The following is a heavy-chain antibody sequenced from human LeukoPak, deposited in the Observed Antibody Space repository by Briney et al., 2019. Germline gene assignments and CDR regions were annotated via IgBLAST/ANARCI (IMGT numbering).Heavy chain of an antibody. Sequence: GGSLRLSCAASGFPFSSYSMTWVRQAPGEGLEWVANIKPDGTTKFYVDSVKGRFTISRDNALNSLYLQMNSLRAEDTAIYYCARSIPYGTTWYGRSDYWGQGTLVTVSS. V-gene: IGHV3-7*03. D-gene: IGHD6-13*01. CDR1: GFPFSSYS. CDR2: IKPDGTTK. J-gene: IGHJ4*02. CDR3: ARSIPYGTTWYGRSDY.